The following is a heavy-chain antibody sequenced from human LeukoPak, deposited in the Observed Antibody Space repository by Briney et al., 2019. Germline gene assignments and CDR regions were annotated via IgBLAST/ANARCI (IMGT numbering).Heavy chain of an antibody. V-gene: IGHV3-23*01. CDR3: ARVRYGELDV. Sequence: GGSLRLSCAASGFTFSSYAMSWVRKVPGKGLEWVSSMSGSGGSTYYADSVKGRFTISRDDSKNTLYLQMNSLRAEDTAVYYCARVRYGELDVWGQGTTVTVSS. J-gene: IGHJ6*02. CDR2: MSGSGGST. CDR1: GFTFSSYA. D-gene: IGHD4-17*01.